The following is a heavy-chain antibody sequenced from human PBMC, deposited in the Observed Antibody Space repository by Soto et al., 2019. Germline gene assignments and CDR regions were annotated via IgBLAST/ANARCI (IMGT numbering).Heavy chain of an antibody. CDR1: GFTFSSYS. D-gene: IGHD2-8*01. CDR3: ARDRRYCTNGVCYFYYYYMDV. J-gene: IGHJ6*03. V-gene: IGHV3-21*01. Sequence: EVQLVESGGGLVKPGGSLRLSCAASGFTFSSYSMNWVRQAPGKGVEWVSSISSSSSYIYYADSVKGRFTISRDNAKNSLYLQMNSLRAEDTAVYYCARDRRYCTNGVCYFYYYYMDVWGKGTTVTVSS. CDR2: ISSSSSYI.